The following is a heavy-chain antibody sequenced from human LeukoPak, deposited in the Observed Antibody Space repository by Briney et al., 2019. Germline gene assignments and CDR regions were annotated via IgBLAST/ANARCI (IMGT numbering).Heavy chain of an antibody. J-gene: IGHJ4*02. CDR2: IYPGDPDT. CDR3: ARQFLTLGYCSGGSCPPDY. CDR1: GYSFTSYW. Sequence: GESLKISCKGSGYSFTSYWIGWVRQMPGKGLEWMGIIYPGDPDTRYSPSFQGQVTISADKSISTAYLQWSSLKASDTAMYYCARQFLTLGYCSGGSCPPDYWGQGTLVTVSS. D-gene: IGHD2-15*01. V-gene: IGHV5-51*01.